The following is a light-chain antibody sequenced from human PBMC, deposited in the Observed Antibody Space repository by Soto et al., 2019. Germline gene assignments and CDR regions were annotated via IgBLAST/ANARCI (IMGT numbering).Light chain of an antibody. CDR3: QSFDSSLSGSV. J-gene: IGLJ3*02. CDR2: ANS. Sequence: QLVLTQPPSVSGAPGQRVTISCTGSSSNIGAGYDVHWYQQLPGTAPKLLIYANSNRPSGVPGRFSGSKSGTSASLAITGLQAEDEADYYCQSFDSSLSGSVFGGGTKLTVL. V-gene: IGLV1-40*01. CDR1: SSNIGAGYD.